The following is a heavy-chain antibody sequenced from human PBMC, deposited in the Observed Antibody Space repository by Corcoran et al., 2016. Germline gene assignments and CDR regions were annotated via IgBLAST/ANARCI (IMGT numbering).Heavy chain of an antibody. CDR1: GYTFTSYY. D-gene: IGHD1-26*01. Sequence: QVQLVQSGAEVKKPGASVKVSCKASGYTFTSYYMHWVRQAHGQGREWMGIINPSGGSTSHAQKFQGRVTITADESTSKAYMELSRLRSEDTAVYYCARDLRGRYSGSYFPYNWGQGTLVTVSS. V-gene: IGHV1-46*01. CDR2: INPSGGST. J-gene: IGHJ4*02. CDR3: ARDLRGRYSGSYFPYN.